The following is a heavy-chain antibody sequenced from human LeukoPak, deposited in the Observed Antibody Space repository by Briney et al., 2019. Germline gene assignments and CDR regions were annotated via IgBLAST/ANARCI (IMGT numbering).Heavy chain of an antibody. D-gene: IGHD3-16*02. J-gene: IGHJ6*02. CDR3: AKDRAGIMITFGGVIVSSGMDV. V-gene: IGHV3-30*18. CDR1: GFTFSSYG. Sequence: PGRSLRLSCAASGFTFSSYGMHWGRQAPGKGLEWVAVISYDGSNKYYADSVKGRFTISRDNSKNTLYLQMNSLRAEDTAVYYCAKDRAGIMITFGGVIVSSGMDVWGQGTTVTVSS. CDR2: ISYDGSNK.